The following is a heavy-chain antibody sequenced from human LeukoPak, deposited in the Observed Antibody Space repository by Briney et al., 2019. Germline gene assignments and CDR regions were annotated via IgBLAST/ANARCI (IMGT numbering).Heavy chain of an antibody. V-gene: IGHV7-4-1*01. J-gene: IGHJ4*02. CDR1: GYTFTSYA. CDR2: INTNTGNP. D-gene: IGHD6-19*01. Sequence: ASVKVSRKASGYTFTSYAMNWVRQAPGQGLEWMGWINTNTGNPTYAQGFTGRFVFSLDTSVSTAYLQICSLKAEDTAVYYCAREYPYSSGWYKDYFDYWGQGTLVTVSS. CDR3: AREYPYSSGWYKDYFDY.